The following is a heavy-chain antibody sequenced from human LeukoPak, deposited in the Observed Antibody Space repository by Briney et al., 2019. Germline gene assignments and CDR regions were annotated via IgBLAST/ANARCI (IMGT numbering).Heavy chain of an antibody. CDR2: IYHSGST. Sequence: SETLSLTCTVSGGSVSSGSYYWSWIRQPPGKGLEWIGYIYHSGSTNYNPSLKSRVTISVDTSKNQFSLKLSSVTAADTAVYYCARLMVRGVISSPVDYWGQGTLVTVSS. CDR1: GGSVSSGSYY. CDR3: ARLMVRGVISSPVDY. J-gene: IGHJ4*02. D-gene: IGHD3-10*01. V-gene: IGHV4-61*01.